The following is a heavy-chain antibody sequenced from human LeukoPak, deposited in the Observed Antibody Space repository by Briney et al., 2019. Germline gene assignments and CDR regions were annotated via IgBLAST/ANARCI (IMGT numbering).Heavy chain of an antibody. Sequence: GGSLRLSCAVSGFTFSTYWLHWVRHSPGKGLVWVSRIKNDGSSTTYADSVKGRFTISRDNAKKTLYLQMHSVGAADMAVCYCERDFGCGGNWFDPWGQGTLVTVSS. CDR3: ERDFGCGGNWFDP. D-gene: IGHD2-21*01. J-gene: IGHJ5*02. V-gene: IGHV3-74*01. CDR1: GFTFSTYW. CDR2: IKNDGSST.